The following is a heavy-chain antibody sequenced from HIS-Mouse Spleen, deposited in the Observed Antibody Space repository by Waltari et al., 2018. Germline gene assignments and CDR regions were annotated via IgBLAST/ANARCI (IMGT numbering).Heavy chain of an antibody. J-gene: IGHJ4*02. CDR2: ISYDGSNK. V-gene: IGHV3-30-3*01. CDR3: ARRRSYFDY. Sequence: QVQLVESGGGGVQLGRSLILSWSAAGFSSSRDAMHWVRQAPGKGLEWVAVISYDGSNKYYADSVKGRFTISRDNSKNTLYLQMNSLRAEDTAVYYCARRRSYFDYWGQGTLVTVSS. CDR1: GFSSSRDA.